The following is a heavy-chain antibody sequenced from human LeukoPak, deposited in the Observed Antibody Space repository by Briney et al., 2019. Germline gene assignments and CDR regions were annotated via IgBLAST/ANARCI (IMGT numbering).Heavy chain of an antibody. D-gene: IGHD3-10*01. Sequence: ASVKVSCKASGYTFTSFYIHWVRQAPGQGLEWMGLINPSGGSISYAQKYQDRVIMTRDTSTSTVYMELSSLRSEDTALYYCARDESGCLGTYSRYWGQGTLVTVSS. V-gene: IGHV1-46*01. CDR1: GYTFTSFY. J-gene: IGHJ4*02. CDR2: INPSGGSI. CDR3: ARDESGCLGTYSRY.